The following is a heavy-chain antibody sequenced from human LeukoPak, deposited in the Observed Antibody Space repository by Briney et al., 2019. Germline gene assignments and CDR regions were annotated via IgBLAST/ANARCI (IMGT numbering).Heavy chain of an antibody. V-gene: IGHV3-23*01. CDR1: GFTFSTYA. Sequence: PGGSLRLSCAASGFTFSTYAMTWVRQAPGKGLEWVSLISRGGGVTYYADSVKGRFTISRDSSKNTLYLQMHSLRAEDTAVYYCAARPGEVAVPYDYWGQGTLVTVSS. CDR2: ISRGGGVT. J-gene: IGHJ4*02. D-gene: IGHD2-15*01. CDR3: AARPGEVAVPYDY.